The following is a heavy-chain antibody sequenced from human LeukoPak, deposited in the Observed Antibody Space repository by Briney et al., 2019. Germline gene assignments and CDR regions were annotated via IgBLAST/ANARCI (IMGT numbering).Heavy chain of an antibody. CDR2: IYYSGST. CDR3: ARIAVAGSFDY. CDR1: GGSISSYY. Sequence: SETLSLTCTVSGGSISSYYWSWIRQPPGKGLEWIGYIYYSGSTNYNPSLKSRVTISVDTSKNQFSLKLSSVTAADTAVYYCARIAVAGSFDYWGQGTLVTVSS. J-gene: IGHJ4*02. V-gene: IGHV4-59*01. D-gene: IGHD6-19*01.